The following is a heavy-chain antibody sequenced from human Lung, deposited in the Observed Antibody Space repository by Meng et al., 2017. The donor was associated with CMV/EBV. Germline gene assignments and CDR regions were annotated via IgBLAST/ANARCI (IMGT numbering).Heavy chain of an antibody. D-gene: IGHD6-19*01. J-gene: IGHJ6*02. CDR3: ARGTYISGWYYYYYYYAMDV. CDR2: IRSKAFGGTT. CDR1: GFTFSNST. Sequence: GESLKISYTASGFTFSNSTMSWVRQAPGKGLEWVGFIRSKAFGGTTEYAASVKGRFTISRDDSKGIACLQMNSLKVEDTAVYYCARGTYISGWYYYYYYYAMDVGXQGTXVTVSS. V-gene: IGHV3-49*04.